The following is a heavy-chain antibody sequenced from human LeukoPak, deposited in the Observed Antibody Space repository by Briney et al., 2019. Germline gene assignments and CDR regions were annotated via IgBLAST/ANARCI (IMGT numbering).Heavy chain of an antibody. CDR2: FSTTWST. J-gene: IGHJ5*02. V-gene: IGHV4-4*07. Sequence: SETLSLTCSVSGASISSYYWTWIRQPAGKGLEWIGRFSTTWSTSYNPSLKSRVTMSVDTSKNQFSLRLSSVTAADTVVYYCARVDGGSTGILHTWGQGTLVTVSS. D-gene: IGHD7-27*01. CDR3: ARVDGGSTGILHT. CDR1: GASISSYY.